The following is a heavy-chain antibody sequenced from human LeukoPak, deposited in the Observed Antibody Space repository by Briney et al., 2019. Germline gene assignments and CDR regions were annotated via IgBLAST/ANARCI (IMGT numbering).Heavy chain of an antibody. V-gene: IGHV3-23*01. D-gene: IGHD1-1*01. CDR3: ARGQEFDDGVFDS. CDR1: GFTLSSYN. J-gene: IGHJ4*02. CDR2: IRSNGATA. Sequence: GGSLRLSCAASGFTLSSYNMNWVRHAPGKGLEWVSTIRSNGATAYNADSVKGRFTISRDNSKNTVYLQMNSLRVEDTAIYYCARGQEFDDGVFDSWGQGTLVTVSS.